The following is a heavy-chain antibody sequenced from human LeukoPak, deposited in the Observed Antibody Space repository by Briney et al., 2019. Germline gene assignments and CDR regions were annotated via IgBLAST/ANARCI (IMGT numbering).Heavy chain of an antibody. Sequence: RGGSLRLSCVASGLPIGDFAMHWVRQAPGKGLEWVSLISGDGVSTFYADSVKGRFSISRDNSKNSLSLEMNSLRTEDTAMYYCARESGKFDYWGQGTLVAVSS. CDR3: ARESGKFDY. V-gene: IGHV3-43*02. J-gene: IGHJ4*02. CDR2: ISGDGVST. CDR1: GLPIGDFA.